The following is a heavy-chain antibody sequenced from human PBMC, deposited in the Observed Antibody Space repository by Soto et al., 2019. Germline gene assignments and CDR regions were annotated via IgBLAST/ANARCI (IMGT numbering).Heavy chain of an antibody. J-gene: IGHJ4*02. CDR3: ATFFHDTAMVFDY. CDR2: IYYSGST. D-gene: IGHD5-18*01. CDR1: GGSISSSSYY. Sequence: QLQLQESGPGLVKPSETLSLTCTVSGGSISSSSYYWGWIRQPPGKGLEWIGSIYYSGSTYYNPSLKSRVTISVDTSKNQFSLKLSSVTAADTAVYYCATFFHDTAMVFDYWGQGTLVTVSS. V-gene: IGHV4-39*01.